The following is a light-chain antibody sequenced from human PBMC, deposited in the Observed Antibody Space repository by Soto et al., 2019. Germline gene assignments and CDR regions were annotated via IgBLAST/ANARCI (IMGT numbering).Light chain of an antibody. V-gene: IGKV4-1*01. Sequence: DIVLTQSPDSLTVSVGERATINCKSSQNLLFSSNNKNYLNWYQQKPGLPPKLLIYWASTPESGVPDRFSGSGSETYFTHIITSVQAEDVAVYYCQQYFSSPPYTFGQGTKLEIK. CDR2: WAS. J-gene: IGKJ2*01. CDR3: QQYFSSPPYT. CDR1: QNLLFSSNNKNY.